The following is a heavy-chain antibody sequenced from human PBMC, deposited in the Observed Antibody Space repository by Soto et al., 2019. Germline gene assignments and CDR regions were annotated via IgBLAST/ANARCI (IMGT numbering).Heavy chain of an antibody. CDR1: GGSISSYY. Sequence: SETLSLTCTVSGGSISSYYWSWIRQPPGKGLEWIGYIYYSGSANYNPSLKSRVTISVDTSKNQFSLKLSSVTAADTAVYYCASSNIAAAGFYYYGTDVWGRGTTVTV. J-gene: IGHJ6*02. D-gene: IGHD6-13*01. V-gene: IGHV4-59*01. CDR3: ASSNIAAAGFYYYGTDV. CDR2: IYYSGSA.